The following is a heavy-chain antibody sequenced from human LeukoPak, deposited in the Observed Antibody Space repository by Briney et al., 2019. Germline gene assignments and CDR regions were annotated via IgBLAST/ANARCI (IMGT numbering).Heavy chain of an antibody. Sequence: PSETLSLTCTVSGGSISSYYWSWLRQPQGKGLEWIGYIYYSGSTNYNPSLKSRVTISVDTSKNQFSLKLSSVTAADTAVYYCARGALGAFDIWGQGTMVTVSS. J-gene: IGHJ3*02. V-gene: IGHV4-59*01. D-gene: IGHD1-26*01. CDR2: IYYSGST. CDR1: GGSISSYY. CDR3: ARGALGAFDI.